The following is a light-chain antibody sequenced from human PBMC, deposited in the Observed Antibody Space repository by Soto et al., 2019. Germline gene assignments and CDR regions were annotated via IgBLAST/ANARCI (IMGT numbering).Light chain of an antibody. V-gene: IGKV3-11*01. CDR3: QQRSNWPQCT. CDR1: QSVRSY. Sequence: NVLTHSPSTLCLSPRERTTLXXRASQSVRSYVAWYQQKPGQAPRLVXYDASNRATGIPARFSGSGSGTDFTLTISSLEPEDYAVYYCQQRSNWPQCTFGPGTKVDIK. CDR2: DAS. J-gene: IGKJ3*01.